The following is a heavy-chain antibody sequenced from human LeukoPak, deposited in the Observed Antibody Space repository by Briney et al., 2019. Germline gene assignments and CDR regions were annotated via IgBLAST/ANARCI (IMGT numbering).Heavy chain of an antibody. J-gene: IGHJ5*02. CDR2: IYHSGST. Sequence: PSGTLSLTCAVSGGSISSSNWWSWVRQPPGKGLEWIGEIYHSGSTNYNPSLESRVTISVDTSKNQFSLKLSSVSAADTAFYFCLNSGSNYEAVSWGQGTLVTVSS. D-gene: IGHD5-18*01. V-gene: IGHV4-4*02. CDR3: LNSGSNYEAVS. CDR1: GGSISSSNW.